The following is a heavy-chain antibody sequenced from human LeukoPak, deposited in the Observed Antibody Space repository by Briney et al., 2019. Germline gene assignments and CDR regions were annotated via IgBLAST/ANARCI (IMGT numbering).Heavy chain of an antibody. J-gene: IGHJ4*02. CDR3: ASGVVVITTRPFDY. CDR2: IYYSGST. D-gene: IGHD3-22*01. Sequence: PSETLSLTCTVSGVSISSSNSYWGWIHQPPGKGLEWIGSIYYSGSTYYNPSLKSRVTISVDTSKNQFSLKLSSVTAADTAVYYCASGVVVITTRPFDYWGQGTLVTVSS. V-gene: IGHV4-39*01. CDR1: GVSISSSNSY.